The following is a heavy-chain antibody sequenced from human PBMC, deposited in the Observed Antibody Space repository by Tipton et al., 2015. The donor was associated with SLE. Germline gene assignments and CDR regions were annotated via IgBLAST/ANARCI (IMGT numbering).Heavy chain of an antibody. J-gene: IGHJ4*02. CDR3: ARGGVDYGGAYFDY. Sequence: TLSLTCAVSGGSISSGGYSWSWIRQPPGKGLEWIGYIYHSGSTNYNPSLKSRVTISVDTSKNQFSLKLSSVTAADTAVYYCARGGVDYGGAYFDYWCQGTLVTVSS. V-gene: IGHV4-30-2*01. CDR2: IYHSGST. CDR1: GGSISSGGYS. D-gene: IGHD4-23*01.